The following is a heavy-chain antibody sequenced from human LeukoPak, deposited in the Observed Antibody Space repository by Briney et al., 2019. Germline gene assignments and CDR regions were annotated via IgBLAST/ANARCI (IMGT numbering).Heavy chain of an antibody. Sequence: PSQTLPLTCTVSVSGDSFSSYHWSWLRQPPGKGLEWIGYISSSGSTSYNTSLKSRVTISVDTSKNQFSLKLSSVTAADTAVYYCARVGRGDHTWGSYSCDHWGQGTLVSVSS. J-gene: IGHJ1*01. CDR1: GDSFSSYH. CDR3: ARVGRGDHTWGSYSCDH. V-gene: IGHV4-59*01. CDR2: ISSSGST. D-gene: IGHD3-16*01.